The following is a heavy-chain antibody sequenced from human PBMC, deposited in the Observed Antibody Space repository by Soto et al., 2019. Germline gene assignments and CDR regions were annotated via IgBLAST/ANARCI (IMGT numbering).Heavy chain of an antibody. D-gene: IGHD2-15*01. CDR1: GGSFSGYY. J-gene: IGHJ5*02. Sequence: SETLSLTCAVYGGSFSGYYWSWIRQPPGKGLEWIGEINHSGVTNYKPSLKRRVTISVDTSKNQFSLQLKSVTAADTALYYCATAFGGGPPVSWGQAILVTV. CDR2: INHSGVT. CDR3: ATAFGGGPPVS. V-gene: IGHV4-34*01.